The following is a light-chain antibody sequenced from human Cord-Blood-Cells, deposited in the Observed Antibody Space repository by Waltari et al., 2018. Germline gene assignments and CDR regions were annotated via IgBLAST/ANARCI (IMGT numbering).Light chain of an antibody. J-gene: IGKJ1*01. V-gene: IGKV1-39*01. CDR3: QQSYSTPRT. Sequence: DIQMTQSPSSLSASVGDRVTITCRASQSISSYLNWYQQKPGKAPKLLIYAASSLQSGVPSRFSCSVSGTDFTLTISSLQPEDFATYYFQQSYSTPRTFAQGTKVEIK. CDR1: QSISSY. CDR2: AAS.